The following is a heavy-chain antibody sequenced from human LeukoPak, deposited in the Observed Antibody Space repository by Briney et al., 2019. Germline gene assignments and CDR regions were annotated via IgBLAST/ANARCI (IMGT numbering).Heavy chain of an antibody. CDR3: ARDHYYYDSSGTPGDY. D-gene: IGHD3-22*01. V-gene: IGHV1-3*01. Sequence: ASVKVSCKASGCTFTSYAMHWVRQAPGQRLEWMGWINAGNGNTKYSQKFQGRVTITRDTSASTAYMELSSLRSEDTAVYYCARDHYYYDSSGTPGDYWGQGTLVTVSS. J-gene: IGHJ4*02. CDR2: INAGNGNT. CDR1: GCTFTSYA.